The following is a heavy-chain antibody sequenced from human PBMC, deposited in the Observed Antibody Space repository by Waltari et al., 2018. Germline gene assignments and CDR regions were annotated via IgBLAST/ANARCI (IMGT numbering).Heavy chain of an antibody. D-gene: IGHD6-19*01. CDR3: ARTALAGLDY. CDR2: MNPNSGNT. J-gene: IGHJ4*02. Sequence: QVQLVQSGAEVKKPGASGKVSCTASGYTFTSYEIHRVRQATGQGLEGMGWMNPNSGNTGYAQKCQGRVTITRNTSISTAYMELSSLRSEDTAVYYCARTALAGLDYWGQGTLVTVSS. CDR1: GYTFTSYE. V-gene: IGHV1-8*01.